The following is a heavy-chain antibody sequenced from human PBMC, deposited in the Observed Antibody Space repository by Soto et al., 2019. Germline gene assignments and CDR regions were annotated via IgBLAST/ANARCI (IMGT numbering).Heavy chain of an antibody. Sequence: ASVKVSCKASGYTFTGYYMHWVRQAPGQGLEWMGWISPNSGGTNYAQKFQGWVTMTRDTSISTAYMELSRLRSDETAVYYCESKRDVRTRMDVWGQGTTVTVSS. CDR1: GYTFTGYY. J-gene: IGHJ6*02. CDR3: ESKRDVRTRMDV. V-gene: IGHV1-2*04. D-gene: IGHD2-2*01. CDR2: ISPNSGGT.